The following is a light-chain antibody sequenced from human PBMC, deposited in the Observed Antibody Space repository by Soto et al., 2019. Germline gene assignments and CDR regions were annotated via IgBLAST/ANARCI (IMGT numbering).Light chain of an antibody. J-gene: IGLJ1*01. V-gene: IGLV2-8*01. CDR3: SSYAGNSRYV. CDR1: SSDVGRYNY. CDR2: EVS. Sequence: QSALGHSPSASGSPGQAVTISCTGTSSDVGRYNYISWYQQRPGKAPKLIIYEVSKRPSGVPDRLSGFKYGNTASLTVSGLQAEDEADYYCSSYAGNSRYVFGTGTKVTAL.